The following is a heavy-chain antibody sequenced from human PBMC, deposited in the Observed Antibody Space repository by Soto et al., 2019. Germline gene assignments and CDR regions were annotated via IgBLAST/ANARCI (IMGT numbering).Heavy chain of an antibody. CDR1: VGSISSGGYY. Sequence: QVQLQESGPGLVKPSQTLSLTCTVSVGSISSGGYYWSWIRQHPGKGLELIGYIYYSGSTYYNPSLKSRVTISVDTSKNQFSLKLSSVTAADTAVYYCARDQAATRRFDYWGQGTLVTVSS. D-gene: IGHD2-15*01. CDR3: ARDQAATRRFDY. J-gene: IGHJ4*02. CDR2: IYYSGST. V-gene: IGHV4-31*03.